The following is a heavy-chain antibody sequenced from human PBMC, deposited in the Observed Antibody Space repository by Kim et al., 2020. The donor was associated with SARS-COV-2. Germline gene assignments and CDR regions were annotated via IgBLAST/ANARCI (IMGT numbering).Heavy chain of an antibody. Sequence: GGSLRLSCAASGFTFSSYAMSWVRQAPGKGLEWVSAISGSGGSTYYADSVKGRFTISRDNSKNTLYLQMNSLRDEDTAVYYCAKDLTSGSYYNFDYWGQGTLVTVSS. V-gene: IGHV3-23*01. D-gene: IGHD3-10*01. J-gene: IGHJ4*02. CDR1: GFTFSSYA. CDR2: ISGSGGST. CDR3: AKDLTSGSYYNFDY.